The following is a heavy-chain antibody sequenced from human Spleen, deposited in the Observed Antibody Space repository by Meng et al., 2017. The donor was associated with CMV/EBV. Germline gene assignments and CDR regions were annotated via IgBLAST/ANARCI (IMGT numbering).Heavy chain of an antibody. V-gene: IGHV3-21*06. CDR1: GFTFSSYE. CDR2: ISSSSSYI. Sequence: GGSLRLSCAASGFTFSSYEMNWVRQAPGKGLEWVSSISSSSSYIYYADSVKGRFAISRDNSKNTLFLQINSLRTEDTAVYYCAKEAAYEYYFDYWGQGTLVTVSS. J-gene: IGHJ4*02. CDR3: AKEAAYEYYFDY. D-gene: IGHD5-12*01.